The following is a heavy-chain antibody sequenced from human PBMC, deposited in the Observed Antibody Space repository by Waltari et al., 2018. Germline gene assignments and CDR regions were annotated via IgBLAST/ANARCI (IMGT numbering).Heavy chain of an antibody. CDR2: IATDTGKT. Sequence: KNPGASVMLSCRASGYSLTYAAIHWVRQTPGQGLEWMAWIATDTGKTRYSQNFQDRVRISRDTSANTAYMELSSLRSEDTALYFCARDRGPQYPGHWFFDLWGPGTLVTVSS. CDR3: ARDRGPQYPGHWFFDL. D-gene: IGHD2-15*01. J-gene: IGHJ2*01. CDR1: GYSLTYAA. V-gene: IGHV1-3*04.